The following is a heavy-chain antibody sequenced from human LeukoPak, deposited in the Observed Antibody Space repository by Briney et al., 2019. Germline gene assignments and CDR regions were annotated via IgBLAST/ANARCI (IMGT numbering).Heavy chain of an antibody. D-gene: IGHD3/OR15-3a*01. Sequence: SETLSLTCTVSGGSISSYYWSWIRQPPGKGLEWIGYIYYSGSTNYNPCLKSRVTISVDTSKNRFSLKLSSVTAADTAVYYCAGLISVSDWFDPWGQGTLVTVSS. CDR1: GGSISSYY. V-gene: IGHV4-59*01. CDR2: IYYSGST. J-gene: IGHJ5*02. CDR3: AGLISVSDWFDP.